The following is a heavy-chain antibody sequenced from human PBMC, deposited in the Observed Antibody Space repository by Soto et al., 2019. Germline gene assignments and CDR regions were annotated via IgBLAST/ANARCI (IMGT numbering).Heavy chain of an antibody. CDR1: GFTFSSYG. CDR3: AKDTYYYDRSGYYTYDH. D-gene: IGHD3-22*01. Sequence: QVQLVESGGGVVQPGRSLRLSCAASGFTFSSYGVHWVRQAPGKGLEWVASVSYDGSNKHYADSVKGRFTISRDNSRNTLELQMNSLRAEDTAVYYCAKDTYYYDRSGYYTYDHWGQGTQVTVSS. V-gene: IGHV3-30*18. J-gene: IGHJ4*02. CDR2: VSYDGSNK.